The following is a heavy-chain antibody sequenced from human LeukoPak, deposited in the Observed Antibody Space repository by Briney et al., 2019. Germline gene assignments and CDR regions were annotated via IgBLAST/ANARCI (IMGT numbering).Heavy chain of an antibody. D-gene: IGHD3-10*01. Sequence: GESLKISCKGSGYSFTSYWIGWVRQMPGKGLGWMGIIYPGDSDTRYSPSFQGQVTISADKSISTAYLQWSSLKASDTAMYYCAIYGSGGYRPYNWFDPWGQGTLVTVSS. J-gene: IGHJ5*02. V-gene: IGHV5-51*01. CDR1: GYSFTSYW. CDR2: IYPGDSDT. CDR3: AIYGSGGYRPYNWFDP.